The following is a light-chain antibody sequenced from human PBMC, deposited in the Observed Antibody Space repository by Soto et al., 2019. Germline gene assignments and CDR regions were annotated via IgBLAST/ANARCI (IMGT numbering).Light chain of an antibody. CDR1: SSDIGAYNY. J-gene: IGLJ1*01. CDR3: SSYTSSSTPYV. Sequence: QSALTQPVSVSGSPGQSITISCTGTSSDIGAYNYVSWYQQHPVKAPKLMIYDVTNRPSGVSDRFSGSKSGNTASLTISGLQAEDEADYYCSSYTSSSTPYVFGTGTNVTVL. CDR2: DVT. V-gene: IGLV2-14*01.